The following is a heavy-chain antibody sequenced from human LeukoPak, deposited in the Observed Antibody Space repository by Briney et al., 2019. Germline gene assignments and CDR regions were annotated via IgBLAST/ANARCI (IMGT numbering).Heavy chain of an antibody. V-gene: IGHV1-24*01. CDR3: AGGGVYDLLNY. CDR1: GDSLTELS. CDR2: LDPEDREI. Sequence: ASVKVSCKVSGDSLTELSMHWGRQAPGKGLDWMGGLDPEDREIIYAQKFQGRVTMTEDTSTDTVYMELSSLRSEDTAVYYCAGGGVYDLLNYWGQGTLVTVSS. D-gene: IGHD5/OR15-5a*01. J-gene: IGHJ4*02.